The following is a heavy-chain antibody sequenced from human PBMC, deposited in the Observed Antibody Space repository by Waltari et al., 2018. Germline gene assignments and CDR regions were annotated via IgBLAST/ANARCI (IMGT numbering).Heavy chain of an antibody. J-gene: IGHJ5*02. CDR3: ARRQLGGPFDP. V-gene: IGHV3-30*02. Sequence: QVQLVASGGGVVQPGGSLRLSCVASGFAFKQYGMHWVRQAPGKGLEWVAFTRSDEITQYYADSVGGRFTISRDNSNNTLYLQLSSLRADDTAIYYCARRQLGGPFDPWGQGTLVSVSS. CDR1: GFAFKQYG. D-gene: IGHD3-16*01. CDR2: TRSDEITQ.